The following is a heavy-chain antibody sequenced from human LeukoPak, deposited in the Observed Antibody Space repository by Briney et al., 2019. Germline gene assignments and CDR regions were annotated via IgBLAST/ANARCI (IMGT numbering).Heavy chain of an antibody. CDR2: IYSGGST. Sequence: GGSLRPACAPAGPSVSSSYMNWVRQAPGKGLGWVSGIYSGGSTLYADSMKGRFTISRDNSKNTLYLHMSSLRAEDTAVYYCTRCRSAWLLQIDAFDIWGQGTMVTVSS. CDR3: TRCRSAWLLQIDAFDI. CDR1: GPSVSSSY. D-gene: IGHD3-22*01. V-gene: IGHV3-53*01. J-gene: IGHJ3*02.